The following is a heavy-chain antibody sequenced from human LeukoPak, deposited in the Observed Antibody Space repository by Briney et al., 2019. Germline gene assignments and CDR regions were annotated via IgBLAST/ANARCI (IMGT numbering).Heavy chain of an antibody. D-gene: IGHD6-13*01. CDR2: ISDSGDST. V-gene: IGHV3-23*01. CDR1: GFTFRNYA. CDR3: ARDVTGAGYWYFDL. Sequence: PGGSLRLSCAASGFTFRNYAMSWVRQAPGKGLEWVSIISDSGDSTYYGDSVKGRFTISRDTSMNTLYLQMNSLRAEDTAVYYCARDVTGAGYWYFDLWGRGTLVTVSS. J-gene: IGHJ2*01.